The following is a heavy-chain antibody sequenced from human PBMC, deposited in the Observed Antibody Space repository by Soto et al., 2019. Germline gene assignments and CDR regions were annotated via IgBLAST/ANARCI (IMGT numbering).Heavy chain of an antibody. Sequence: SLRLSCAASGFTFSSYDMHWVRQATGKGLEWVSAIGTAGDTYYPGSVKGRFTISRENAKNSLYLQMNSLRAGDTAVYYCARDSSRFGESNFDYWGQGTLVTVSS. CDR1: GFTFSSYD. J-gene: IGHJ4*02. V-gene: IGHV3-13*04. CDR2: IGTAGDT. D-gene: IGHD3-10*01. CDR3: ARDSSRFGESNFDY.